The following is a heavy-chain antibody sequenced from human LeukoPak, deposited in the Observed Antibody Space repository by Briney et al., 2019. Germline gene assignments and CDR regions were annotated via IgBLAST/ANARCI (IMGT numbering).Heavy chain of an antibody. CDR2: ISGSGGST. J-gene: IGHJ4*02. CDR1: GFTFSSYA. CDR3: AKDQYDSGLFDY. V-gene: IGHV3-23*01. D-gene: IGHD3-22*01. Sequence: AGGSLRLSCAASGFTFSSYAMSWVRQAPGKGLEWVSAISGSGGSTYYADSVKGRFTISRDNSKSTLYLQMNSLRAEDTAVYYCAKDQYDSGLFDYWGQGTLVTVSS.